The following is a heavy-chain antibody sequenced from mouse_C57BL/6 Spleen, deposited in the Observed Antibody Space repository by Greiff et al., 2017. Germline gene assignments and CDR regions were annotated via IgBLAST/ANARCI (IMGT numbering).Heavy chain of an antibody. D-gene: IGHD2-1*01. CDR2: IDPSDSYT. CDR1: GYTFTSYW. CDR3: ARGYYGNYGGYFDY. J-gene: IGHJ2*01. V-gene: IGHV1-69*01. Sequence: QVQLQQPGAELVMPGASVKLSCKASGYTFTSYWMHWVKQRPGQGLEWIGEIDPSDSYTNYNQKFKGKSTLTVDKSSSTAYMQLSSLTSEDSAVYYCARGYYGNYGGYFDYWGQGTTLTVSS.